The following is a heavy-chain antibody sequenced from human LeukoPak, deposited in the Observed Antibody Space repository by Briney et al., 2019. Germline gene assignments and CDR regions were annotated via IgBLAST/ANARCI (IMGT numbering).Heavy chain of an antibody. CDR3: ARERGDPYGMDV. D-gene: IGHD2-21*02. CDR2: ISSSSSYI. V-gene: IGHV3-21*01. CDR1: GFTFSNYS. J-gene: IGHJ6*02. Sequence: AGGSLRLSCAASGFTFSNYSMNWVRQAPGKGLEWVSSISSSSSYIYYADSVKGRFTISRDNAKNSLYLQMNSLRAEDTAVYYCARERGDPYGMDVWGQGTTVTVSS.